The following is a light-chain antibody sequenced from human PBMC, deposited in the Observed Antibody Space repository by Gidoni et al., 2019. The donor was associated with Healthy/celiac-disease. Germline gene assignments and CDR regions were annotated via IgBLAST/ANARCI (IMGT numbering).Light chain of an antibody. CDR1: QSVSSSY. Sequence: MGSTQSPGTLSLSPGERATRSCMASQSVSSSYLAWYQQKPGQAPRLLIYGASSRATGIPDRFSGSGSGTDFTLTISRLEPEDFAVYYCQQYGSSLLTFGGGTKVEIK. CDR3: QQYGSSLLT. V-gene: IGKV3-20*01. CDR2: GAS. J-gene: IGKJ4*01.